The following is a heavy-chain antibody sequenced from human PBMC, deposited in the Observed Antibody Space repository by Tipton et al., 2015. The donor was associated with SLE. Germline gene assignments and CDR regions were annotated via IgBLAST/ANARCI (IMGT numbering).Heavy chain of an antibody. CDR2: INPNSGGT. D-gene: IGHD3-10*01. CDR1: GYTFTGSY. Sequence: QLVQSGPEVKKPGASMKVSCKASGYTFTGSYIHWVRQAPGQGLEWMGWINPNSGGTDYAQKFQGRVTMTRDTSISTAYMELTRLRSGDTAVYYCAREITMVRGVIGYFDFWGQGTLVTVSS. J-gene: IGHJ4*02. V-gene: IGHV1-2*02. CDR3: AREITMVRGVIGYFDF.